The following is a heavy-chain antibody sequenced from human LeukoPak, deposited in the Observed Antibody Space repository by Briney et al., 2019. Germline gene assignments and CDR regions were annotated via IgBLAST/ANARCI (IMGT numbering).Heavy chain of an antibody. CDR1: GFTFGTYG. Sequence: GGSLRLSCEASGFTFGTYGMTWVRQTPGKGLEWVSGITGSSTWTYYADSVRGRFTISRDNSKNTLHLQMNNLTADDTAIYYCARELVSLGTGYFDLWGRGTLVTVSS. J-gene: IGHJ2*01. CDR2: ITGSSTWT. D-gene: IGHD7-27*01. V-gene: IGHV3-23*01. CDR3: ARELVSLGTGYFDL.